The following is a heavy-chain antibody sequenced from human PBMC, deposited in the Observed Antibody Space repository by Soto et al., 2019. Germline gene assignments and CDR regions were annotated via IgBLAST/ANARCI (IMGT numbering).Heavy chain of an antibody. D-gene: IGHD6-19*01. V-gene: IGHV1-8*02. CDR1: GYTFTDYD. J-gene: IGHJ4*02. CDR3: STWGRNGWYTGFF. CDR2: MNPNSGRT. Sequence: QVQLVQSGAEVRKPGASVKVSCKTSGYTFTDYDINWVRQAPGQGLEWVGRMNPNSGRTDYAQKLEGRVTMTRDISISTAYMELSSLGYDDTAVYFGSTWGRNGWYTGFFWGQGTLVTVSS.